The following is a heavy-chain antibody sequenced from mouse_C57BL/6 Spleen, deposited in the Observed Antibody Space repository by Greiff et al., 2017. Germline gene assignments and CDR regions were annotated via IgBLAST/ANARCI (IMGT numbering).Heavy chain of an antibody. CDR1: GYAFSSSW. CDR2: MYPGDGDT. J-gene: IGHJ2*01. CDR3: ARSDYGSSFDY. Sequence: QVQLQQSGPELVKPGASVKISCKASGYAFSSSWMNWVKQRPGKGLEWIGRMYPGDGDTNYNGKFKGKATLTADKSSSTAYLQLSSLTSEDSAVYFCARSDYGSSFDYWGQGTTLTVSS. V-gene: IGHV1-82*01. D-gene: IGHD1-1*01.